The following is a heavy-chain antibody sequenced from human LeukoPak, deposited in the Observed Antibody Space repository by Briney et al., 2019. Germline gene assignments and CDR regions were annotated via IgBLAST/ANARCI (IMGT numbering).Heavy chain of an antibody. Sequence: GGSLRLSCAASGFTFSSYGMHWVRQAPGKGLEWVAFIRYDGSNKYYADSVKGRFTISRDNSKNTLYLQMNSLRAEDTAVYYCARGEPLLKLAYCGGDCYSAVDYWGQGTLVTVSS. D-gene: IGHD2-21*02. CDR3: ARGEPLLKLAYCGGDCYSAVDY. V-gene: IGHV3-30*02. CDR1: GFTFSSYG. CDR2: IRYDGSNK. J-gene: IGHJ4*02.